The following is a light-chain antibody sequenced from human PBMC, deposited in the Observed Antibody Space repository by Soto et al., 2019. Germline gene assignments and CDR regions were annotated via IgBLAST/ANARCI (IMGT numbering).Light chain of an antibody. J-gene: IGLJ2*01. CDR3: AAWDDSLNVVV. CDR2: SNN. V-gene: IGLV1-44*01. Sequence: QTVVTQPPSASGTPGQRVTISCSGSSSNIGGNTVNWYQQLPGTAPKLLIYSNNQRPSGVPDRFSGSKSGTSASLAISGLQSEDEADYYCAAWDDSLNVVVFGGGTKLTVL. CDR1: SSNIGGNT.